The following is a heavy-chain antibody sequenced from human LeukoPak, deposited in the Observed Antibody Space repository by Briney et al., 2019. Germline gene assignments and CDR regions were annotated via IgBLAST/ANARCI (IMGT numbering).Heavy chain of an antibody. CDR3: ARSGRRNDY. J-gene: IGHJ4*02. CDR1: GFTFSSYS. CDR2: ISSSSSYI. V-gene: IGHV3-21*01. Sequence: GGSLRLSCAASGFTFSSYSMNWVRQAPGKGLEWVSSISSSSSYIYYADSVRGRSTISRDNARNSLYLQMNSLRAEDTAVYYCARSGRRNDYWGQGTLVTVSS. D-gene: IGHD1-14*01.